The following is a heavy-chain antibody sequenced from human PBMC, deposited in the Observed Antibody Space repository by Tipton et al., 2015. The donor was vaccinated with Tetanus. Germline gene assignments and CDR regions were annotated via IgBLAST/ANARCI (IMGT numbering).Heavy chain of an antibody. CDR3: ARKGYSYATPGLDS. CDR2: ISSSSTYI. V-gene: IGHV3-21*01. Sequence: SLRLSCTGSGFTFGAFTLHWVRQAPGKGLEWVSAISSSSTYIYYADSVKGRFTIFRDNDKKSVYLQMNSLGADDTAVYYCARKGYSYATPGLDSRGRGILVTVAS. D-gene: IGHD5-18*01. J-gene: IGHJ4*01. CDR1: GFTFGAFT.